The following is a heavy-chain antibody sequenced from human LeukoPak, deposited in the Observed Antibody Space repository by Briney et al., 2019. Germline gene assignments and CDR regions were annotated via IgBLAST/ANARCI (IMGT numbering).Heavy chain of an antibody. CDR1: GGSISDYY. Sequence: PSETLSLTCTVSGGSISDYYWSWIRQPAGKGLEWIGRIYTSGSTNYNPSLKSRVTMSVDTSKNQFSLKLSSVTAADTAVCYCARDRHGMSVSDYFDYWGQGTLVTVSS. V-gene: IGHV4-4*07. CDR2: IYTSGST. CDR3: ARDRHGMSVSDYFDY. J-gene: IGHJ4*02. D-gene: IGHD6-19*01.